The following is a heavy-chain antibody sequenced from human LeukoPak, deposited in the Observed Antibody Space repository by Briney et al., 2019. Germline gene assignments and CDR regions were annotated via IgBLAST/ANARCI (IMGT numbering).Heavy chain of an antibody. D-gene: IGHD6-13*01. CDR3: ARVRSSSWTTFDY. CDR1: GYTFTGYY. V-gene: IGHV1-2*06. J-gene: IGHJ4*02. CDR2: INPNSGGT. Sequence: ASVKVSCKASGYTFTGYYMHWVRQAPGQGLGWMGRINPNSGGTNYAQKFQGRVTMTRDTSISTAYMELSRLRSDDTAVYYCARVRSSSWTTFDYWGQGTLVTVSS.